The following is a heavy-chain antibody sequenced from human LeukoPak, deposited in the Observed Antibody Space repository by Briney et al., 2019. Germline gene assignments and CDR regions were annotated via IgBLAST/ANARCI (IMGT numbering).Heavy chain of an antibody. D-gene: IGHD6-19*01. CDR1: GYTFTSYG. CDR3: ARASSGWYDNWFDP. Sequence: GASVKVSCKASGYTFTSYGISWVRQAPGQGLEWMGWISAYNGNTNYAQKLQGRATMTTDTSTSTAYMELRSLRSDDTAVYYCARASSGWYDNWFDPWGQGTLVTVSS. V-gene: IGHV1-18*01. J-gene: IGHJ5*02. CDR2: ISAYNGNT.